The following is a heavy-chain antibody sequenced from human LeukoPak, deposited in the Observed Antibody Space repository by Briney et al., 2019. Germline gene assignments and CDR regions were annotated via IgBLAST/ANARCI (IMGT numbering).Heavy chain of an antibody. D-gene: IGHD2-2*01. CDR1: GFTFSSYG. Sequence: GGSLRLSCAASGFTFSSYGMHWVRQAPGKGLEWVAFIRYDGSNKNYADSVKGRFTISRDNSKNTLYLQMNSLRAEDTAVYYCAKTPRSTTVDYWGQGTLVTVSS. CDR2: IRYDGSNK. J-gene: IGHJ4*02. CDR3: AKTPRSTTVDY. V-gene: IGHV3-30*02.